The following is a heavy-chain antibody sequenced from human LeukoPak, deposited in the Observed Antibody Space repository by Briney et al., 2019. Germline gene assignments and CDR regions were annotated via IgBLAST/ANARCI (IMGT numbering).Heavy chain of an antibody. J-gene: IGHJ4*02. CDR2: ISGSGGST. CDR1: GFTFSSYA. Sequence: GASLRLSCAASGFTFSSYAMSWVRQAPGKGLEWVSAISGSGGSTYYVDSVRGRFPISRDNSKNTLYLQMNSLRAEDTAVYYCATEGDYGDYNFAYWGQGTLVTVSS. V-gene: IGHV3-23*01. CDR3: ATEGDYGDYNFAY. D-gene: IGHD4-17*01.